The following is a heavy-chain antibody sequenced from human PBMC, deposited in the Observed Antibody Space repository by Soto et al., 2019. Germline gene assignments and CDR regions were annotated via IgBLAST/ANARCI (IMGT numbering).Heavy chain of an antibody. D-gene: IGHD1-26*01. CDR3: ARRAPSGSYFPGHNDY. J-gene: IGHJ4*02. CDR2: IYPGDSDT. V-gene: IGHV5-51*01. CDR1: GYSFTSYW. Sequence: GESLKISCKGSGYSFTSYWIGWVRQMPGKGLEWMGIIYPGDSDTRYSPSFQGQVTISADKSISTAYLQWSSLKASDTAMYYCARRAPSGSYFPGHNDYWGQGTLVTVSS.